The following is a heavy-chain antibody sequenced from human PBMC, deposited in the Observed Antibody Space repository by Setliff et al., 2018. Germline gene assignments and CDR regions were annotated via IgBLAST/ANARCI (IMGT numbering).Heavy chain of an antibody. CDR3: ARAGPTVTFFRVLVISWWDP. CDR1: GDSISSGSYY. Sequence: TLSFTCTVSGDSISSGSYYWTWIRQPAGKGLEWIGHFHTGGSTNYNRSLRSRVSISVDTSKNQFSLKLSSVTAADTATYYCARAGPTVTFFRVLVISWWDPWGQGSLVT. D-gene: IGHD3-3*01. V-gene: IGHV4-61*09. CDR2: FHTGGST. J-gene: IGHJ5*02.